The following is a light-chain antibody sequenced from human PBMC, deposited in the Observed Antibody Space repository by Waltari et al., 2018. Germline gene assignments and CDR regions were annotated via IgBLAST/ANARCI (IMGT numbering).Light chain of an antibody. J-gene: IGLJ3*02. V-gene: IGLV8-61*01. Sequence: QTVVTQAPSLSVSPGGTVTLTCALSSGSVSSTSYPTWYQQTPGQPPRTLVYKGIRRSSGVPDRFSGSILGNTAALTITGAQADDESDYYCSMYMGSGVWVFGGGTKLTVL. CDR2: KGI. CDR1: SGSVSSTSY. CDR3: SMYMGSGVWV.